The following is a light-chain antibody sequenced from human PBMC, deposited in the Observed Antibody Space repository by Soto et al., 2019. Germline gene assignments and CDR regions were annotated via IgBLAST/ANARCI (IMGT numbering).Light chain of an antibody. CDR1: QGISNY. V-gene: IGKV1-16*01. CDR3: QHYNSYPWT. CDR2: AAS. J-gene: IGKJ1*01. Sequence: DIQRTQSPSSLSASVGDRVTITGRASQGISNYLAWYQQKPGKVPKLLIYAASTLQSGVPSRFSGSGSGTEFTLTISSLQPDDFATYYCQHYNSYPWTFGQGTTVDIK.